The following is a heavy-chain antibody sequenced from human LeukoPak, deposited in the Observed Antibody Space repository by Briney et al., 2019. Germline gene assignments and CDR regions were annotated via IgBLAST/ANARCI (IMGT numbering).Heavy chain of an antibody. D-gene: IGHD3-9*01. CDR2: IFHSGST. V-gene: IGHV4-4*02. J-gene: IGHJ6*03. CDR1: GDSLNTNTW. CDR3: ASKRITIFSYNYYYMDV. Sequence: SETLSLTCAVSGDSLNTNTWWSWVRQSPGKGLEWTGEIFHSGSTNYHPSLESRLTISMDKSKNSFSLRLTSVTAADTAVYYCASKRITIFSYNYYYMDVWGKGTTVTVSS.